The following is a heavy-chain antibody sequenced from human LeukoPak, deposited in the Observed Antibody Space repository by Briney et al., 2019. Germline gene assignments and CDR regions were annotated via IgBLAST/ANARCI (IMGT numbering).Heavy chain of an antibody. D-gene: IGHD6-13*01. CDR3: AREGSSHGAMYV. V-gene: IGHV3-30*04. CDR2: ISYDGSKK. J-gene: IGHJ6*04. CDR1: GFTFRDYA. Sequence: TGGSLRLSCAASGFTFRDYAMHWVRQAPGKGLEWVAVISYDGSKKYHADSVKGRFTISRDNSKNTLYLQMNSLRAEDTAVYYCAREGSSHGAMYVWGKGTAVIVSS.